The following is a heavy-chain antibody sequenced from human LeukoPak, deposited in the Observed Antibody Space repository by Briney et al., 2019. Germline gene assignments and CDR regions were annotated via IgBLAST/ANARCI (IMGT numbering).Heavy chain of an antibody. CDR1: GGSFSGYY. J-gene: IGHJ6*02. V-gene: IGHV4-34*01. CDR3: ARRGYETIFGVGPNYYYYYGMDV. CDR2: INHSGST. D-gene: IGHD3-3*01. Sequence: SETLSLTCAVYGGSFSGYYWSWIRQPPGKGLEWIGEINHSGSTNYNPSLKSRVTISVDTSKNQFSLKLSSVTAADTAVYYCARRGYETIFGVGPNYYYYYGMDVWGQGTTVTVSS.